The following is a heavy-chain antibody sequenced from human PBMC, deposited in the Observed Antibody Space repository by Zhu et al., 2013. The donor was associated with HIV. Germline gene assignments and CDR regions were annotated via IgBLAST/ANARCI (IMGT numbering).Heavy chain of an antibody. Sequence: QVQLXQSGAEVKKPGSSVKVSCKASGGSFSDFAFNWVRQAPGQGLEWMGWIIPMFGTTHYAQTLKGRVTLTADESTTTVYMELTSLRSDDTAVYYCARRGDGFGELFQYWGQGSLVIVSS. J-gene: IGHJ4*02. CDR2: IIPMFGTT. CDR3: ARRGDGFGELFQY. V-gene: IGHV1-69*12. D-gene: IGHD3-10*01. CDR1: GGSFSDFA.